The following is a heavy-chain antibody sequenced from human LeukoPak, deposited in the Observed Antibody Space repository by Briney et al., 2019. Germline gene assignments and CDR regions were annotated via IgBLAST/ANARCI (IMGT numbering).Heavy chain of an antibody. J-gene: IGHJ4*02. V-gene: IGHV4-38-2*02. CDR3: ARAGYSSGWCDY. CDR1: GYSISSGYY. D-gene: IGHD6-19*01. Sequence: SETLSLTCTVSGYSISSGYYWGWIRQPPGKGLEWIGSIYHSGSTYYNPSLKSRVTISVDTSKNQFSLKLSSVTAADTAVYHCARAGYSSGWCDYWGQGTLVTVSS. CDR2: IYHSGST.